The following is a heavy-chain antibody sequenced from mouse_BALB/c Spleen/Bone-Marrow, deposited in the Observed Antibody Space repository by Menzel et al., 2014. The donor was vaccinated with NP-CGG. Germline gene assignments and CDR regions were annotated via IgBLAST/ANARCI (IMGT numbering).Heavy chain of an antibody. CDR2: IPYSGYT. CDR3: VREDRYEAYFPY. V-gene: IGHV3-1*02. Sequence: EVKLVESGPDRVKPSQSLSLTCTVTAYSITSGYGWHWIRQFPGNKLDWLGSIPYSGYTDYNPSLKSRISITRDTSKNQFFLQLNSVTTEDTATYYCVREDRYEAYFPYWGQGTLVTVSA. CDR1: AYSITSGYG. D-gene: IGHD2-14*01. J-gene: IGHJ3*01.